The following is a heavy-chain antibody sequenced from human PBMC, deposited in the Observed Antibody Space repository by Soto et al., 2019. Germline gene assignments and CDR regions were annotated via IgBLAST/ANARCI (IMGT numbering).Heavy chain of an antibody. CDR1: GYTFTGYY. V-gene: IGHV1-2*02. D-gene: IGHD6-19*01. CDR3: ARGRLVSSGWYRHWFDP. Sequence: GASVKVSCKASGYTFTGYYMHWVRQAPGQGLEWMGWINPNSGGTNYAQKFQGRVTMTRDTSISTAYMELSRLRSDDTAVYYCARGRLVSSGWYRHWFDPWGQGTLVTVSS. CDR2: INPNSGGT. J-gene: IGHJ5*02.